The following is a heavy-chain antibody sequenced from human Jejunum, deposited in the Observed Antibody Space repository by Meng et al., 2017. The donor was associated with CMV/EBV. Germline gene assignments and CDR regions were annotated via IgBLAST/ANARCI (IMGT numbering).Heavy chain of an antibody. CDR3: ARDGGLDCGGDCYFDH. Sequence: QRQLQESGPGRVKPSETLSLICTVSGVSIRSYYWSWIRLPAGKELEWIGRIYTSGSTNYNPSLKSRVTMSLDTPKNQFSLKLTSVTAADTALYFCARDGGLDCGGDCYFDHWGQGILVTVSS. V-gene: IGHV4-4*07. D-gene: IGHD2-21*02. CDR1: GVSIRSYY. CDR2: IYTSGST. J-gene: IGHJ4*02.